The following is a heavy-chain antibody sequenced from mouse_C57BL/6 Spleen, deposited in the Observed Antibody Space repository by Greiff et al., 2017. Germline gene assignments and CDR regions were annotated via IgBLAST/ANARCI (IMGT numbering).Heavy chain of an antibody. CDR3: TREEAY. Sequence: VQLQQSGTVLARPGASVKMSCTTSGYTFTSYWMHWVHQRPGQGLEWVGAIYPGNSDTSYTRKFKGEYKLTAVTSASTAYMELSSLTNEDSAVYYGTREEAYWGQGTLVTVSA. CDR1: GYTFTSYW. J-gene: IGHJ3*01. V-gene: IGHV1-5*01. CDR2: IYPGNSDT.